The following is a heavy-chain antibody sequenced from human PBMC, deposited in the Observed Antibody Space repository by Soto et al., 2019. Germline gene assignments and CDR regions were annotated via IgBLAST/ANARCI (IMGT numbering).Heavy chain of an antibody. D-gene: IGHD6-19*01. CDR1: GFTFSSYA. CDR2: ISYDGSNK. J-gene: IGHJ4*02. V-gene: IGHV3-30-3*01. Sequence: GGSLRLSCAASGFTFSSYAMHWVRQAPGKGLEWVAVISYDGSNKYYADSVKGRFTISRDNSKNTLYLQMNSLRAEDTAVYYCASNEYSSGISSSGVGYWGQGTLVTVS. CDR3: ASNEYSSGISSSGVGY.